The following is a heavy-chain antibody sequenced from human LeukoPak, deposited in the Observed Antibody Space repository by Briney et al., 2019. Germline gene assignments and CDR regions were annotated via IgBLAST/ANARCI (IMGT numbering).Heavy chain of an antibody. CDR1: XGXXXXYX. Sequence: SETXXLXCAXYXGXXXXYXXGXIRQPPGKXLEGIGEINHSGRTYYNPSLKSRVTISVDTSKNQFSLNLSSVTAADTAVYYCARDVVVVPAAIHYGMDVWGQGTTVTVSS. V-gene: IGHV4-34*01. D-gene: IGHD2-2*01. CDR2: INHSGRT. CDR3: ARDVVVVPAAIHYGMDV. J-gene: IGHJ6*02.